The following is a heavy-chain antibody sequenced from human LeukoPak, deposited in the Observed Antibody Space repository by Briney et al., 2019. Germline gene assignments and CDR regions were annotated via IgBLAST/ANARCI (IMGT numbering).Heavy chain of an antibody. D-gene: IGHD3-22*01. J-gene: IGHJ3*02. Sequence: SETLSLTCTVSGGSISSYYWSRIRQPPGKGLEWIGYIYYSGSTNYNPSLKSRVTISVGTSKNQFSLKLSSVTAADTAVYYCARSQYDSSGYYYDAFDIWGQGTMVTVSS. V-gene: IGHV4-59*01. CDR3: ARSQYDSSGYYYDAFDI. CDR2: IYYSGST. CDR1: GGSISSYY.